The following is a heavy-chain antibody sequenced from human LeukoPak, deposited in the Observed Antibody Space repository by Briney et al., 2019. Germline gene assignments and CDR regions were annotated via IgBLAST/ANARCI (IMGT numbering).Heavy chain of an antibody. Sequence: SVKVSCKTSGDTFTTYAISWVRQAPGQGLEWMGGIIPIFGTANYAQKFQGRVTITADKSTSTAYMELSSLRSEDTAVYYCARQKGYGSGSYFLDYMDVWGKGTTVIVSS. CDR2: IIPIFGTA. CDR3: ARQKGYGSGSYFLDYMDV. V-gene: IGHV1-69*06. CDR1: GDTFTTYA. D-gene: IGHD3-10*01. J-gene: IGHJ6*03.